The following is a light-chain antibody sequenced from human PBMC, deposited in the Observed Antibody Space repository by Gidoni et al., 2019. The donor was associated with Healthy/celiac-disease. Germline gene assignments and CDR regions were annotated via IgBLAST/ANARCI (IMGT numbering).Light chain of an antibody. Sequence: VLTQSPGTLSLSPGERATLSCRASQSVSSSYLAWYQQKPGQAPRLLIYGASSRATGIPDRFSGSGSGTDFTLTISRLEPEDFAVYYCQQYGSSPRTFGQGTKVEIK. CDR2: GAS. V-gene: IGKV3-20*01. CDR3: QQYGSSPRT. CDR1: QSVSSSY. J-gene: IGKJ1*01.